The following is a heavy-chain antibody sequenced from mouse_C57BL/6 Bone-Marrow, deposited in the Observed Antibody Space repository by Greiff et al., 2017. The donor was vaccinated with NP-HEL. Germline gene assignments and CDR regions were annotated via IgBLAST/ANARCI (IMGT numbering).Heavy chain of an antibody. V-gene: IGHV1-42*01. CDR1: GYSFTGYY. CDR2: INPSTGGT. Sequence: EVKLVESGPELVKPGASVKISCKASGYSFTGYYMNWVKQSPEKSLEWIGEINPSTGGTTYNQKFKAKATLTVDKSSSTACMQLKSLTSEDSAVYYCARRGYGSSVDYWGQGTTLTVSS. J-gene: IGHJ2*01. CDR3: ARRGYGSSVDY. D-gene: IGHD1-1*01.